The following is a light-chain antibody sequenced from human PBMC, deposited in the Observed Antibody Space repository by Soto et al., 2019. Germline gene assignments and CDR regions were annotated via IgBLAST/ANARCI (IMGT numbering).Light chain of an antibody. CDR1: QSVSSSY. V-gene: IGKV3-20*01. CDR3: QQYGSSPPLT. Sequence: EIVLTQSPGTLSLSPGERATLSCRASQSVSSSYLAWYQQQPGQAPRLLNYGASSRATGIPDRCSGSGSGTDNTLSISRLEPEDFAGSYCQQYGSSPPLTFGPGTKVEIK. J-gene: IGKJ3*01. CDR2: GAS.